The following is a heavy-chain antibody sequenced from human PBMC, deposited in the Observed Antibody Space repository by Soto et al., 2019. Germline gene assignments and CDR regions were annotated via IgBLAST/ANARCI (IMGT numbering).Heavy chain of an antibody. J-gene: IGHJ5*02. CDR2: IYSGGDT. CDR3: ARGFSSSVWFDR. V-gene: IGHV3-53*01. Sequence: GGSLRLSCAASGFGVTTNYMTWVRQAPGKGLEWVSVIYSGGDTYYADSVKGRFTISRDNSEDTLYLQMNSLRAEDTAVYYCARGFSSSVWFDRWGQGTLVTVSS. D-gene: IGHD6-6*01. CDR1: GFGVTTNY.